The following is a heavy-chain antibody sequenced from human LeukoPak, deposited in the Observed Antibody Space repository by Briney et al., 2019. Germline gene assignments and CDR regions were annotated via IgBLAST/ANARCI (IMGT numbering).Heavy chain of an antibody. CDR3: ARVEYKGAFDI. V-gene: IGHV3-53*01. J-gene: IGHJ3*02. D-gene: IGHD2/OR15-2a*01. CDR2: LYSGGST. CDR1: GFTVRSKY. Sequence: PGGSLRLSCAASGFTVRSKYMTWVRQAPGKGLEWVSVLYSGGSTYYADSVKGRFTISRDNSKNTLYLQMNSLRAEDTAVYYCARVEYKGAFDIWGQGTMVTVSS.